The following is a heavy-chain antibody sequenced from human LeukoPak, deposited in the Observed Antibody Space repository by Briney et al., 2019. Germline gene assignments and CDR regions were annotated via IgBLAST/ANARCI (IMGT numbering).Heavy chain of an antibody. J-gene: IGHJ4*02. D-gene: IGHD1-26*01. CDR3: ATAETPSGSYGY. Sequence: ASVKVSCKVSGYTFTDYYMHWVQQAPGKGLEWMGLVDPEDGETIYAEKLQGRVTITADTSTDTAYMELSSLRSEDTAVYYCATAETPSGSYGYWGQGTLVTVPS. V-gene: IGHV1-69-2*01. CDR1: GYTFTDYY. CDR2: VDPEDGET.